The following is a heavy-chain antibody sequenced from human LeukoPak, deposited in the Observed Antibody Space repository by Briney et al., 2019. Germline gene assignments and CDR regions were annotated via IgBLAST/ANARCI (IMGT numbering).Heavy chain of an antibody. CDR1: GFTVSSNY. D-gene: IGHD6-13*01. J-gene: IGHJ4*02. V-gene: IGHV3-66*02. CDR3: AREDSIAAAFDY. CDR2: IYSGGST. Sequence: PGGSLRLSCAASGFTVSSNYMSWVRRAPGKGLEWVSVIYSGGSTYYADSVKGRFTISRDNSKNTLYLQMNSLRAEDTAVYYCAREDSIAAAFDYWGQGTLVTVSS.